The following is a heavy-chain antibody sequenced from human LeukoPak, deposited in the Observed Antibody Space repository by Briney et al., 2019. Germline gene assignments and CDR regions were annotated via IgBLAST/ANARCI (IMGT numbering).Heavy chain of an antibody. CDR3: ARSPRVAAAGGASFSSRFYYMDV. CDR1: GGSFSGYY. D-gene: IGHD6-13*01. V-gene: IGHV4-34*01. J-gene: IGHJ6*03. CDR2: INHSGST. Sequence: SSETLSLTCAVYGGSFSGYYWSWIRQPPGKGLEWIGEINHSGSTNYNPSLKSRVTISVDTSKNQFSLKLSSVTAADTAVYYCARSPRVAAAGGASFSSRFYYMDVWGKGTTVTISS.